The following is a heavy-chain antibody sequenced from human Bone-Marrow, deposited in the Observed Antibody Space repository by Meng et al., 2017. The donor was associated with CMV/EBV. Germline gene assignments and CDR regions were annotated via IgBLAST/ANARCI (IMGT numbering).Heavy chain of an antibody. CDR3: ARDRIAAAAEYYYYGMDV. J-gene: IGHJ6*02. V-gene: IGHV1-2*02. Sequence: ASVKVSCKASGYTFTGYYMHWVRQAPGQGLEWMGWINPNSGGTNYAQKFQGRVTMTRDTSISTAYMELSRLRSDDTAVYYCARDRIAAAAEYYYYGMDVWGQGTTVTV. CDR2: INPNSGGT. D-gene: IGHD6-13*01. CDR1: GYTFTGYY.